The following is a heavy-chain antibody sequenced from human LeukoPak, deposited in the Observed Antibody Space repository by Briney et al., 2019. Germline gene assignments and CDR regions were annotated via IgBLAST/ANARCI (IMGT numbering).Heavy chain of an antibody. V-gene: IGHV3-33*01. Sequence: GGSLRLSCVASGFTFSNYGMHWVRQAPGKGLEGVAVIWHDGSNKYYIESVEGRFTISRDNPMNTVYLQMDSLRAEDTAVYYCARDFGDTGYDRGWFDPWGQGTPVTVSS. CDR2: IWHDGSNK. CDR1: GFTFSNYG. D-gene: IGHD5-12*01. J-gene: IGHJ5*02. CDR3: ARDFGDTGYDRGWFDP.